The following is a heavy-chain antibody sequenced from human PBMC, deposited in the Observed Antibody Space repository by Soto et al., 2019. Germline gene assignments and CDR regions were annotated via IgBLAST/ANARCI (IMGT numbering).Heavy chain of an antibody. D-gene: IGHD3-9*01. CDR1: GYTFTSYA. Sequence: ASVKVSCKASGYTFTSYAMHWVRQAPGQRLEWMGWINAGNGNTKYSQKFQGRVTITRDTSASTAYMELSSLRSEETAVYYCARGSRVLRYFDWHSFDYWGQGTLVTVSS. CDR2: INAGNGNT. J-gene: IGHJ4*02. V-gene: IGHV1-3*01. CDR3: ARGSRVLRYFDWHSFDY.